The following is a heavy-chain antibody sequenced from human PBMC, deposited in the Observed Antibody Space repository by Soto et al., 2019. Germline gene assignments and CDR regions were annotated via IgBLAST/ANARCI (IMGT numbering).Heavy chain of an antibody. CDR3: ARPQSQQLVFFDY. D-gene: IGHD6-13*01. J-gene: IGHJ4*02. CDR2: INAGNGNT. V-gene: IGHV1-3*01. Sequence: GASVKVSCKASGYTFTSYSMHWVLQAPGQRLEWMGWINAGNGNTKYSQKFQGRVTITRDTSASTAYMELSSLRSEDTAVYYCARPQSQQLVFFDYWGQGTLVTVSS. CDR1: GYTFTSYS.